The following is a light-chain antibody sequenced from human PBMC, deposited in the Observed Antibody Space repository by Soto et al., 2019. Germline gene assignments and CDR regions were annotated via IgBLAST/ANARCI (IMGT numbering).Light chain of an antibody. J-gene: IGKJ2*01. CDR2: GAS. V-gene: IGKV3-20*01. CDR1: QSVSSSY. CDR3: QQYGLRYT. Sequence: EIVLTQSPGTLSLSPGERATLSCRASQSVSSSYLAWYQQKPGQAPRLLIYGASSRATGIPDRFSGSGSGTDFTLTISRLEPEDFAVYSCQQYGLRYTFGQGTKLEIK.